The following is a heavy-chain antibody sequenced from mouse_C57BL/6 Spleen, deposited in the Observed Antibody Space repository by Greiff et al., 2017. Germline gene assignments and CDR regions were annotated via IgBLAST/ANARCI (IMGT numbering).Heavy chain of an antibody. D-gene: IGHD1-1*01. V-gene: IGHV5-4*01. CDR1: GFTFSSYA. CDR3: ARDNGNYAMDY. CDR2: ISDGGSYT. Sequence: EVQLVESGGGLVKPGGSLKLSCAASGFTFSSYAMSWVRQTPEKRLEWVATISDGGSYTYYPDNVKGRFPISRDNAKNNLYLQMSHLKSEDTAMYYCARDNGNYAMDYWGQGTSVTVSS. J-gene: IGHJ4*01.